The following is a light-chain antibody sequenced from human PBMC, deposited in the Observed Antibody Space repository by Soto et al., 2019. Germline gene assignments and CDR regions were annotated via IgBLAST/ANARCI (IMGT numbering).Light chain of an antibody. J-gene: IGLJ2*01. CDR1: SSDVGTYNH. V-gene: IGLV2-8*01. CDR2: EVN. Sequence: QSALTQPPSASGFPGQSVTISCTGTSSDVGTYNHVFWYQHHPGRAPKLMIFEVNKQPSGVPDRFSGSKSGNTASLTVSGLQADDEAEYYCSSYAGGNNYVIFGGGTKLTVL. CDR3: SSYAGGNNYVI.